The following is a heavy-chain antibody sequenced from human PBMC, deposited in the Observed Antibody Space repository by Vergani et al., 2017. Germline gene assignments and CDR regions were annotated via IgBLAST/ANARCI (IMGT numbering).Heavy chain of an antibody. CDR2: IYTSGST. Sequence: QVQLQESGPGLVKPSETLSLTCTVSGGSISSYYWSWIRQPAGKGLEWIGRIYTSGSTNYNPSLKSRVTMSVDTSKNQFSLKLSSVTAADTAVYYCARDLVVPAAIWGWFDPWGQGTLVTVSS. V-gene: IGHV4-4*07. J-gene: IGHJ5*02. D-gene: IGHD2-2*01. CDR1: GGSISSYY. CDR3: ARDLVVPAAIWGWFDP.